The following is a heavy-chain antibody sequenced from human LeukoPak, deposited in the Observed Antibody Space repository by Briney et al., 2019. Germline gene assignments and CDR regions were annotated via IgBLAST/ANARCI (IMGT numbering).Heavy chain of an antibody. CDR3: ARDCESFDY. CDR1: GGSFSGYY. V-gene: IGHV4-34*01. Sequence: PSETLSLTCAVYGGSFSGYYWSWIRQPPGKGLEWIGEINHSGSTNYNPSLKSRVTISVDTSKNQSSLKLSSVTAADTAVYYCARDCESFDYWGQGTLVTVSS. CDR2: INHSGST. D-gene: IGHD2-21*02. J-gene: IGHJ4*02.